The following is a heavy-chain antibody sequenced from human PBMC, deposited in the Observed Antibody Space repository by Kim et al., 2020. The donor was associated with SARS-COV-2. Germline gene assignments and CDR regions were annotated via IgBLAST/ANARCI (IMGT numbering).Heavy chain of an antibody. CDR2: IYYSGST. V-gene: IGHV4-31*03. J-gene: IGHJ6*02. D-gene: IGHD2-21*02. CDR3: RAYCGGDCYSRGAYYYGMDV. CDR1: GGSISSGGYY. Sequence: SETLSLTCTVSGGSISSGGYYWSWIRQHPGKGLEWIGYIYYSGSTYYNPSLKSRVTISVDTSKNQFSLKLSSVTAADTAVYYCRAYCGGDCYSRGAYYYGMDVWGQGTTVTVSS.